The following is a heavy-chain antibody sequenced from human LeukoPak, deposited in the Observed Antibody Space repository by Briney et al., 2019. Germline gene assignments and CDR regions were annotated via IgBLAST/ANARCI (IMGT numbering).Heavy chain of an antibody. V-gene: IGHV1-18*01. Sequence: GASVTVSCQASGYTFTSYGISWVRQAPAQGIEWMGWISAYNGNTNYAQKLQGRVTMTTDTSTSTAYMELRSLRSDDTAVYYCARVQYGSWSYYDAFDIWGQGTMVTVSS. CDR1: GYTFTSYG. D-gene: IGHD3-10*01. CDR3: ARVQYGSWSYYDAFDI. CDR2: ISAYNGNT. J-gene: IGHJ3*02.